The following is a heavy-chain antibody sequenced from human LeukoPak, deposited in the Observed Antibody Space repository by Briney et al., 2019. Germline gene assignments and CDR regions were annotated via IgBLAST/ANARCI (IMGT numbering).Heavy chain of an antibody. Sequence: SETLSLTCAVSDGSISNYYWGWIRQPPGKGLEWIGYISYTGTTNYKPSLKSRVTISADTSKNQFSLKLTSVTAADTAMYYCARAGYTISYYSLDYWGQGTLVTVSS. CDR2: ISYTGTT. CDR1: DGSISNYY. CDR3: ARAGYTISYYSLDY. J-gene: IGHJ4*02. D-gene: IGHD1-26*01. V-gene: IGHV4-59*12.